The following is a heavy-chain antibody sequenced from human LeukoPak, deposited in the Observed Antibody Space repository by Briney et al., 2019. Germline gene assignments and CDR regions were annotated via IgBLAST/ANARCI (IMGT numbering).Heavy chain of an antibody. CDR1: GFTFSTYT. V-gene: IGHV3-21*01. CDR2: MSTNGRYI. Sequence: GGSLRLSCEASGFTFSTYTMNWVRQAPGKGLEWVSCMSTNGRYIYYADSVKGRFTISRDNTKNSVYLQLNSVRAEDTALYYCARENSEAFDIWGQGTMVTVSS. J-gene: IGHJ3*02. D-gene: IGHD3-10*01. CDR3: ARENSEAFDI.